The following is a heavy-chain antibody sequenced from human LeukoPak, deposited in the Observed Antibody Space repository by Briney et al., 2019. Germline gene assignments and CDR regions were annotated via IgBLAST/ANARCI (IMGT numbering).Heavy chain of an antibody. CDR1: GGSISSGSYY. CDR3: ARTYDYIWGSFRSHSFDS. Sequence: SQTLSLTCTVSGGSISSGSYYWSWIRQPAGKGLEWIGRIYTSGSTNYIPSLKSRVTISVDTSKNQFSLKLSSVTAADTGVYYCARTYDYIWGSFRSHSFDSWGQGTLVTVSS. D-gene: IGHD3-16*02. V-gene: IGHV4-61*02. CDR2: IYTSGST. J-gene: IGHJ4*02.